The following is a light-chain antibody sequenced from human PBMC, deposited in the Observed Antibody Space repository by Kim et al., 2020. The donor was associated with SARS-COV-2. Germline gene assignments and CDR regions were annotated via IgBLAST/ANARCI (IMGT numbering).Light chain of an antibody. CDR3: QQYNSYPYS. CDR1: QSVRNW. Sequence: DIEMTQSPSTLSASVGDRVTITCRANQSVRNWLAWYQHKPGRAPHLLIYKASTSESAVPSRFSGSGSRTEFTLTISGLQPDDLATYYCQQYNSYPYSFGQGTKLEI. J-gene: IGKJ2*03. CDR2: KAS. V-gene: IGKV1-5*03.